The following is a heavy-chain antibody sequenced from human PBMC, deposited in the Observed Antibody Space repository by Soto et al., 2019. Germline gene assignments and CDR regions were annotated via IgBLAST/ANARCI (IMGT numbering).Heavy chain of an antibody. D-gene: IGHD2-2*01. CDR1: GFTFSSYS. V-gene: IGHV4-59*08. J-gene: IGHJ4*02. CDR2: VYRGGA. CDR3: AKHWRTAAAAIHTFDY. Sequence: PGGSLRLSCAASGFTFSSYSMNWVRQAPGKGLEWIGYVYRGGANYNPSLKSRGNISIDTSKNQLSLTLTSVTAADTALYFCAKHWRTAAAAIHTFDYWGQGTLVTVSS.